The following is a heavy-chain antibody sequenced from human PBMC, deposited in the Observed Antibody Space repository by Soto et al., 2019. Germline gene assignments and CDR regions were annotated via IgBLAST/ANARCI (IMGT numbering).Heavy chain of an antibody. CDR1: GGSFSGYY. J-gene: IGHJ5*02. Sequence: SETLSLTCAVYGGSFSGYYWSWIRQPPGKGLEWIGEINHSGSTNYNPSLKSRVTISLDTSKNQFSLKLSSVTAADTAVYYCARRSILWLGELPLWSDPGGQGTLVTVSS. CDR3: ARRSILWLGELPLWSDP. CDR2: INHSGST. V-gene: IGHV4-34*01. D-gene: IGHD3-10*01.